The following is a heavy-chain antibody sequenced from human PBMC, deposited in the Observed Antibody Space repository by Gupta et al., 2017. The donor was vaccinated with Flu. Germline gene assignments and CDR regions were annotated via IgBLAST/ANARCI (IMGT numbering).Heavy chain of an antibody. Sequence: EVQLLESGGGLVQPGGSLRLSCAASGFTPSNSAMSWARQAPGKGLEWVSAIRPSGETFYADSVKGRFTISRDNSKNSLYLQMNSLRAEDTALYYCARLSYDSAGHFTWGQGTLVTVSS. V-gene: IGHV3-23*01. CDR1: GFTPSNSA. CDR3: ARLSYDSAGHFT. D-gene: IGHD3-22*01. J-gene: IGHJ4*02. CDR2: IRPSGET.